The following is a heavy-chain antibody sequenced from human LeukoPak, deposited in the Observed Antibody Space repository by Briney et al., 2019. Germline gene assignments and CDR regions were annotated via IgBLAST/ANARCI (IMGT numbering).Heavy chain of an antibody. Sequence: GGSLRLSCAASGFTFSSYAMHWVRQAPGKGLEWVAVISYDGSNKYYADSVKGRFTISRDNSKNTLYLQMNSLRAEDTAVYYCARDSPLWLHLVDSWGQGTLVTVSS. CDR3: ARDSPLWLHLVDS. V-gene: IGHV3-30-3*01. CDR1: GFTFSSYA. CDR2: ISYDGSNK. J-gene: IGHJ4*02. D-gene: IGHD3-22*01.